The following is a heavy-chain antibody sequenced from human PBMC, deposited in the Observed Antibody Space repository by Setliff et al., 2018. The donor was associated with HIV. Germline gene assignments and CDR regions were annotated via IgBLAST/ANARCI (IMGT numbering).Heavy chain of an antibody. CDR3: ARVRGDNFWSGSYSLPASDAFDV. J-gene: IGHJ3*01. Sequence: SETLSLTCSVSGSSMRRNHWSWIRQPPGKGLEWIGYIYYSGTTNYNPSLKSRVTFSVDTSKTQFSLRLTSVTAADTAMYFCARVRGDNFWSGSYSLPASDAFDVWGQGTMVTVSS. CDR1: GSSMRRNH. D-gene: IGHD3-3*01. V-gene: IGHV4-59*01. CDR2: IYYSGTT.